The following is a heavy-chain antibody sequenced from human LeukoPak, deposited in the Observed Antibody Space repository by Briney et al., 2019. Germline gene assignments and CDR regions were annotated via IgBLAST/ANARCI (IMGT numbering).Heavy chain of an antibody. D-gene: IGHD2-2*01. CDR1: GFTFSSYA. V-gene: IGHV3-30*04. CDR3: ARDVCSSTSCYGSAGYYFDY. Sequence: PGESLTLSWPASGFTFSSYAMHWVRQAPGEGLEWVAVISHDGSNKYYADSVKGRFTISRDNSKNTLYLQMNSLRAEDTAVYYCARDVCSSTSCYGSAGYYFDYWGQGTLVTVSS. J-gene: IGHJ4*02. CDR2: ISHDGSNK.